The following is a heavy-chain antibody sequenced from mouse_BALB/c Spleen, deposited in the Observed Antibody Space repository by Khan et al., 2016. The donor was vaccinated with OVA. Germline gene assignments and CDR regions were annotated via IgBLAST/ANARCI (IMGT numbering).Heavy chain of an antibody. J-gene: IGHJ4*01. V-gene: IGHV2-6-4*01. CDR2: IWGGGGT. Sequence: QVQLKQSGPGLVAPSQSLSITCTVSGFSLSSYNIHWVRQPPGKGLEWLGMIWGGGGTDYNSTLKSRLSISKDNSKSQVFLKMNSLQTDDSAMYYCARAYYRSDGYYAMDYWGQGTSVTVSS. CDR3: ARAYYRSDGYYAMDY. D-gene: IGHD2-14*01. CDR1: GFSLSSYN.